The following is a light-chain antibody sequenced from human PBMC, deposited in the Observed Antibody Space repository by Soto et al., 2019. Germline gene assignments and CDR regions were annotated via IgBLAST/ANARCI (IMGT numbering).Light chain of an antibody. CDR1: SSNIGAGSD. Sequence: QSVLTQPPSVSGAPGQTVTISCTGTSSNIGAGSDVHWYQQLPGAAPKLLIYINKNRPSGVPDRFSGSKSGSSASLAITGLQAEDEADYYCQTYDISPSGSYVFGTGTKVTV. CDR3: QTYDISPSGSYV. CDR2: INK. J-gene: IGLJ1*01. V-gene: IGLV1-40*01.